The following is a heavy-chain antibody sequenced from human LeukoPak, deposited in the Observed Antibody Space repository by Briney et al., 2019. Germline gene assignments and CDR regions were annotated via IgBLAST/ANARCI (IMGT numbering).Heavy chain of an antibody. V-gene: IGHV3-23*01. CDR2: ISGSGGST. J-gene: IGHJ4*02. CDR3: AKDKRQLVGPFDY. CDR1: GFTFSSYA. Sequence: PGGSLRLSCAASGFTFSSYAMSWVRQAPGKGLEWVSAISGSGGSTYYTDSVKGRFTISRDNSKNTLYLQMNSLRAEDTAVYYCAKDKRQLVGPFDYWGQGTLVTVSS. D-gene: IGHD6-6*01.